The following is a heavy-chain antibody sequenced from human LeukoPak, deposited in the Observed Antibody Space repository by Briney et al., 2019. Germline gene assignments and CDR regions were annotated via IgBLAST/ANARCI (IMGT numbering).Heavy chain of an antibody. V-gene: IGHV3-30-3*01. D-gene: IGHD3-22*01. CDR2: ISYDGSNI. CDR1: GFTFNRYA. Sequence: GGSLRVSCAASGFTFNRYAMYWVRQAPGRGLEWVAVISYDGSNIHYADSVEGRFTISRDNSKSTLYLQVNSLSAEDTAIYYCARDKGWLDAFDIWGQGTMVTVSS. CDR3: ARDKGWLDAFDI. J-gene: IGHJ3*02.